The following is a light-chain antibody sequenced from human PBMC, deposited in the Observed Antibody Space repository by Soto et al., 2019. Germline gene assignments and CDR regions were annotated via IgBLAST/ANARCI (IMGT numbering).Light chain of an antibody. V-gene: IGKV3-15*01. CDR1: LSVGSD. Sequence: EVVMTQSPATLSVSPGERATLSCRASLSVGSDLAWYQQKPGQAPRLLMYDASTSATIVPAGFSGSGSGTEFTLTISSLQSEDSAVYSCQQYNNWPPTFGQGTKVDIK. J-gene: IGKJ1*01. CDR3: QQYNNWPPT. CDR2: DAS.